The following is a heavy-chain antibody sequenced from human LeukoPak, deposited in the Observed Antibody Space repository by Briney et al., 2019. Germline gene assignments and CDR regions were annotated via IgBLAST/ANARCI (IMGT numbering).Heavy chain of an antibody. J-gene: IGHJ4*02. V-gene: IGHV3-66*01. CDR2: IYSGGST. Sequence: GGSLRLSCAASGFTVSSNYMSWVRQAPGRGLEWVSVIYSGGSTYYADSVKGRFTISRDNSKNTLYLQMNSLRAEDTAVYYCARESEYRWYFDYWGQGTLVTVSS. D-gene: IGHD6-6*01. CDR3: ARESEYRWYFDY. CDR1: GFTVSSNY.